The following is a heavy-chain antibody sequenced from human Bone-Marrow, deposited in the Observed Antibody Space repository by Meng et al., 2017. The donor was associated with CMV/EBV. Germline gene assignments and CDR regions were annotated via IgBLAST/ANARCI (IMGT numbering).Heavy chain of an antibody. CDR1: GFPFSSYG. V-gene: IGHV3-23*01. Sequence: SCVASGFPFSSYGMTWARQGPGGGLEWVSAISRSGGTTYYADSATGRFTLSRYNYNTMIYLQMNSLRGDDTAVYYCVKGSASSGWDNWGQGTLVTVSS. CDR2: ISRSGGTT. CDR3: VKGSASSGWDN. D-gene: IGHD6-19*01. J-gene: IGHJ1*01.